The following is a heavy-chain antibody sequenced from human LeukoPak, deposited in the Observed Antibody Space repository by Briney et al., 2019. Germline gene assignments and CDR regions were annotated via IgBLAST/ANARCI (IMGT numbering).Heavy chain of an antibody. V-gene: IGHV1-46*01. CDR1: GYTFTNYF. Sequence: GASVKLSCKTSGYTFTNYFMHWVRQAPGQGLEWMGAVTPSDGGTNYAQKFQGRITMTRDTSTSTVYMDLSSLKPEDTAVYYCARSGSGYFDYWGQGSLVTVSS. CDR2: VTPSDGGT. J-gene: IGHJ4*02. CDR3: ARSGSGYFDY.